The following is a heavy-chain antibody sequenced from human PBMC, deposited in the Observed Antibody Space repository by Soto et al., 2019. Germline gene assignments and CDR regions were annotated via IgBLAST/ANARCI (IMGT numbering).Heavy chain of an antibody. CDR2: INPSGGST. Sequence: QVQLVQSGAEVKKPGASVKVSCKASGYTFTSYYMHWVRQAPGQGLEWMGIINPSGGSTSYAQKFQGRVTMTMDTSTSTVYMELSSLRSEDTAVYYCASEAAAGDFYYYYYGMDVWGQGTTVTVSS. V-gene: IGHV1-46*01. CDR1: GYTFTSYY. CDR3: ASEAAAGDFYYYYYGMDV. D-gene: IGHD6-13*01. J-gene: IGHJ6*02.